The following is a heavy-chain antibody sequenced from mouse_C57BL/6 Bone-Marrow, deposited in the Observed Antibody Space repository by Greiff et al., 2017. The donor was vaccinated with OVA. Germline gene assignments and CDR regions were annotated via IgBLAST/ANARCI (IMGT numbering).Heavy chain of an antibody. CDR3: ARRNYGSSYGYFDY. Sequence: QVHVKQSGAELARPGASVKMSCKASGYTFTSYTMHWVKQRPGQGLEWIGYINPSSGYTKYNQKFKDKATLTADKSSSTAYMQLSSLTSEDSAVYYCARRNYGSSYGYFDYWGQGTTLTVSS. CDR2: INPSSGYT. J-gene: IGHJ2*01. CDR1: GYTFTSYT. D-gene: IGHD1-1*01. V-gene: IGHV1-4*01.